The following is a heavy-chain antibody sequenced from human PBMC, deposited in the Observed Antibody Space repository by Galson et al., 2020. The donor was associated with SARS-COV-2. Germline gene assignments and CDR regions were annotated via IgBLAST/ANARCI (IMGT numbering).Heavy chain of an antibody. CDR2: ITSSSTT. Sequence: GESLKISCAASGFTFSSYNMNWVRQAPGKGLEWVSFITSSSTTYYADSVKGRFTISSDNAKNSLYLQMSGLRDGDTALYYCARGLGSSWPFSDFWGQGALVTVSS. J-gene: IGHJ4*02. CDR1: GFTFSSYN. V-gene: IGHV3-48*02. D-gene: IGHD6-13*01. CDR3: ARGLGSSWPFSDF.